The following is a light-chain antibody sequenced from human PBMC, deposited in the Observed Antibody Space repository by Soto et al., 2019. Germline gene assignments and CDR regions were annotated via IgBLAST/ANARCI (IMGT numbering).Light chain of an antibody. V-gene: IGLV2-14*01. Sequence: QSALTQPASVSGSPGQSITISCTGTSSDVGGYKYVSWYQQHPGKAPKLMIYDVSNRPSGVSNRFSGSKSGNTASLTISGLQAEDEADYYCISYTSSSTVVFGGGTKLPVL. CDR3: ISYTSSSTVV. J-gene: IGLJ2*01. CDR1: SSDVGGYKY. CDR2: DVS.